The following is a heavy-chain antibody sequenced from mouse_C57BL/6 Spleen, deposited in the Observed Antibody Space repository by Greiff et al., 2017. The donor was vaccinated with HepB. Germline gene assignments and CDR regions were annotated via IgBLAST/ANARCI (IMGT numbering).Heavy chain of an antibody. CDR2: ISYSGST. CDR1: GYSITSGYG. Sequence: EVKLQESGPGLVKPSQSLSLTCTVTGYSITSGYGWNWIRQFPGNKLEWMGYISYSGSTNYNPSLKSPISITRDTSKNQFFLQLNSVTTEDTATYYCARTARIKYWGQGTTLIVSS. CDR3: ARTARIKY. J-gene: IGHJ2*01. V-gene: IGHV3-2*02. D-gene: IGHD1-2*01.